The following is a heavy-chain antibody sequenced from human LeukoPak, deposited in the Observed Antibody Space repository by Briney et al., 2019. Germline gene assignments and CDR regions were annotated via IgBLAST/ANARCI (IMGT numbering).Heavy chain of an antibody. CDR3: ARDLGYSQFDS. Sequence: GGSLRLSCAASGFTFSNYWMSWVRQAPGKGLEWVANIEQDGSEKNYVDSVKGRFTIPRDSAKNSLYLQMNTLRADDTAVYYCARDLGYSQFDSWGQGTLVTVSS. CDR2: IEQDGSEK. V-gene: IGHV3-7*01. CDR1: GFTFSNYW. J-gene: IGHJ5*01. D-gene: IGHD5-18*01.